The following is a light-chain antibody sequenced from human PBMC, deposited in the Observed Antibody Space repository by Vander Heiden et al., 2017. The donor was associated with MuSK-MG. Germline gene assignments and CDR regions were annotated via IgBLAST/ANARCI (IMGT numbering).Light chain of an antibody. V-gene: IGKV4-1*01. CDR3: QQYYSTPRT. CDR2: WAS. CDR1: QGVLYSSNNKNY. Sequence: DIVMTQFPDSLAVSLGERAPINCKSSQGVLYSSNNKNYLAWYQQKPGRPPKLLIYWASTRESGVPDRFSGSGSGTDFTLTISSLQAEDVAVYYCQQYYSTPRTFGQGTKVEIK. J-gene: IGKJ1*01.